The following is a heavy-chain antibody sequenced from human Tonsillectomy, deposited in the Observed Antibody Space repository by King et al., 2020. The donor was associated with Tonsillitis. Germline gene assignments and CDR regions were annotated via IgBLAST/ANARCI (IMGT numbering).Heavy chain of an antibody. D-gene: IGHD3-9*01. J-gene: IGHJ3*02. CDR3: ARYGDSTYYDILTGRDAFDI. V-gene: IGHV3-33*05. CDR1: GFTFSSYG. Sequence: VQLVESGGGVVQPGRSLRLSCAASGFTFSSYGMHWVRQAPGKGLEWVAIISYDGSNKYYADSVKGRFTISRDKSKNTLYLQMNSLRPEDTAVYYCARYGDSTYYDILTGRDAFDIWGQGTMVTVSS. CDR2: ISYDGSNK.